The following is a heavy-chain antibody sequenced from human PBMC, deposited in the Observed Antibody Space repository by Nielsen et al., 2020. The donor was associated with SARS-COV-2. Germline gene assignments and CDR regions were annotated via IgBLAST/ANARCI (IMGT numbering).Heavy chain of an antibody. CDR1: GFTFSSYS. V-gene: IGHV3-21*01. CDR3: AREPVLRFLEWYSAWYFDL. Sequence: GSLRLSCAASGFTFSSYSMNWVRQAPGKGLEWVSSISSSSSYIYYADSVKGRFTISRDNAKNSLYLQMNSLRAEDTAVYYCAREPVLRFLEWYSAWYFDLWGRGTLVTVSS. CDR2: ISSSSSYI. J-gene: IGHJ2*01. D-gene: IGHD3-3*01.